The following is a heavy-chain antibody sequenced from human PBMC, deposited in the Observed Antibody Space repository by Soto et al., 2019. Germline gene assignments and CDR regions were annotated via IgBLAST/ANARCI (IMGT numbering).Heavy chain of an antibody. CDR2: IYYSGST. CDR3: ARSLTTVVTLDY. D-gene: IGHD4-17*01. V-gene: IGHV4-39*01. Sequence: QLQLQESGPGLVKPSETLSLTCTVSGGSISSSSYYWGWIRQPPGKGLEWIGSIYYSGSTYYNPSLQRRVTIPLDTSTNQFSLKLSSVTAADTAVYYCARSLTTVVTLDYWGQGTLVTVSS. CDR1: GGSISSSSYY. J-gene: IGHJ4*02.